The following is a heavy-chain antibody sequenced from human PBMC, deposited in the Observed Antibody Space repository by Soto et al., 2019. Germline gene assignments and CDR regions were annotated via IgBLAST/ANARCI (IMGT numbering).Heavy chain of an antibody. Sequence: SETLSLTCTVSGGSISSSSYYWGWIRQPPGKGLEWIGSIYYSGSTYYNPSLKSRVTISVDTSKNQFSLKLSSVTAADTAVYYCARHGEGIAARILDYYYYGMDVWGQGTTVTVSS. CDR2: IYYSGST. CDR1: GGSISSSSYY. D-gene: IGHD6-6*01. CDR3: ARHGEGIAARILDYYYYGMDV. J-gene: IGHJ6*02. V-gene: IGHV4-39*01.